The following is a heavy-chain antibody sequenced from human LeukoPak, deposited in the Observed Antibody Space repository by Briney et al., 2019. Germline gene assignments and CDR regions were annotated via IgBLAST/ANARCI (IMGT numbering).Heavy chain of an antibody. Sequence: TGGSLRLSCAASGFTFSSYAMHWVRQAPGKGLEWVAVISYDGSNKYYADSVKGRFTISRDNSKNTLYLQMNSLRAEDTAVYYCARMAGYSSGNWGQGTLVTVSS. CDR1: GFTFSSYA. CDR2: ISYDGSNK. D-gene: IGHD6-19*01. CDR3: ARMAGYSSGN. V-gene: IGHV3-30-3*01. J-gene: IGHJ4*02.